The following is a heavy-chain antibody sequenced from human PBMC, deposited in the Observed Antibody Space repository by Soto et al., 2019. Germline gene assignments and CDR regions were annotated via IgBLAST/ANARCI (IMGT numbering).Heavy chain of an antibody. CDR1: GDSTSSSSSY. CDR3: ARHGRKRLRRVRKDFDF. D-gene: IGHD1-26*01. J-gene: IGHJ4*02. CDR2: VYYSGST. Sequence: SETLSLTCTVSGDSTSSSSSYWAWIRQPPGKGLEWIGTVYYSGSTSYNPSLKSRVTISVDTSRNQFSLKLNSVTATDTAVYFCARHGRKRLRRVRKDFDFWGQGTLV. V-gene: IGHV4-39*01.